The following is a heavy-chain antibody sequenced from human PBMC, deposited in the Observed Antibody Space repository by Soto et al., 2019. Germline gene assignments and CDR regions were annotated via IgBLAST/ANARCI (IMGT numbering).Heavy chain of an antibody. CDR2: IYTTGIT. D-gene: IGHD1-26*01. V-gene: IGHV4-4*07. J-gene: IGHJ4*02. CDR3: AREARGGYSGIFDC. CDR1: GGSSSSDY. Sequence: SETLSLTCSVSGGSSSSDYWSWIRQPAGKGLEWIGRIYTTGITKYNPSLKSRVTMSVDTSKNQFSLRLSSVTAADTAVYYCAREARGGYSGIFDCWGQGTLVTVSS.